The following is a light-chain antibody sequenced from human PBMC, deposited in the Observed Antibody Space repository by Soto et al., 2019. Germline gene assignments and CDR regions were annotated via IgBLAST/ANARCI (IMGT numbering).Light chain of an antibody. J-gene: IGKJ1*01. Sequence: AIQLTQSPSSLSASIGDRVTITCRASQGIRNDVSWYQQKPGKAPKFLIFAASNLQSGVPSRFSGSGSGTEFTLIITSLQPEDFATYDCLQDYNYPWTFGQGTKVEIK. CDR1: QGIRND. V-gene: IGKV1-6*02. CDR3: LQDYNYPWT. CDR2: AAS.